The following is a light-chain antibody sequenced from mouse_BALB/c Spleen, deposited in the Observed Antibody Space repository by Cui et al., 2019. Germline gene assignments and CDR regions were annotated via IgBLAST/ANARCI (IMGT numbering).Light chain of an antibody. CDR2: NAK. CDR1: ENIYSY. CDR3: QHHYGTPYT. J-gene: IGKJ2*01. V-gene: IGKV12-44*01. Sequence: DIQMTQSPASLSASVGETVTIKCRASENIYSYLAWYQQKQGKSPQLLVYNAKTLAEGVPSRFSGSGSGTQFSLKINSLQPEDFGSYYCQHHYGTPYTFGGGTKLEIK.